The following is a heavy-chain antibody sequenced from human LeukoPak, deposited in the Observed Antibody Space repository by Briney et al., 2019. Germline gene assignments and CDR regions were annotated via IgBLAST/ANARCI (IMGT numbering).Heavy chain of an antibody. Sequence: PGGSLRLSCASSGFTFSSYGMHWVRQAAGRGLEWVAVISYDGSNKYYADSVKGRFTISRDNSKNTLYLQMNSLRAEDTAVYYCAKDLKDSISWYDDFDYWGQGTLVTVSS. D-gene: IGHD6-13*01. CDR1: GFTFSSYG. CDR2: ISYDGSNK. CDR3: AKDLKDSISWYDDFDY. J-gene: IGHJ4*02. V-gene: IGHV3-30*18.